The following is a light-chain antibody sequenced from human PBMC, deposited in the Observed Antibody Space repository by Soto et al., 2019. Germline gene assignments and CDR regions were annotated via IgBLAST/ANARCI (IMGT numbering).Light chain of an antibody. J-gene: IGKJ5*01. Sequence: DIQMTQSPSSLSASVGDTVTITCRASEDVSAWLAWYQQKPGKAPKLLIYAASTLQSGVSSRFSGSGSGTDFTLTISSLLPEDFATYFCQQANTLPITFGQGTRLEIK. CDR1: EDVSAW. V-gene: IGKV1-12*01. CDR2: AAS. CDR3: QQANTLPIT.